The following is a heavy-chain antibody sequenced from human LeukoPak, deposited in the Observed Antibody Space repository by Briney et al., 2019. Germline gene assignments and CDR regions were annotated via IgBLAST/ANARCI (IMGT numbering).Heavy chain of an antibody. V-gene: IGHV4-39*01. CDR2: IYFSGST. CDR1: GGSISSSTYY. Sequence: PSETLSLTCSVSGGSISSSTYYWGWVRQPPGKGLEWIGSIYFSGSTYNNPSLKSRVTMSVDTPKNQFSLKLSSVTAADTAVYYCARLLYDRSGYYYFDYWGQGILDTVSS. J-gene: IGHJ4*02. D-gene: IGHD3-22*01. CDR3: ARLLYDRSGYYYFDY.